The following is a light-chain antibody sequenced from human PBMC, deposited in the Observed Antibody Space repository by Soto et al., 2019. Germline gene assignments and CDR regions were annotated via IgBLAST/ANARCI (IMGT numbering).Light chain of an antibody. Sequence: QSALTQPPSASGSPGQSVTISCTGTSSDVGGYNFVSWYQQHPGKAPKLMIYEVTKRPSGVPDRFSGSKSGNTASLTVSGLQAEDEADYYCSSYADSNNYVFGTGTKLT. CDR1: SSDVGGYNF. J-gene: IGLJ1*01. CDR3: SSYADSNNYV. V-gene: IGLV2-8*01. CDR2: EVT.